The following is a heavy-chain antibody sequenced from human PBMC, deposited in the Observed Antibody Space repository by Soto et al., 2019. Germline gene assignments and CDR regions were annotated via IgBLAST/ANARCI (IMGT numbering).Heavy chain of an antibody. CDR3: ASPKGGAFDI. D-gene: IGHD3-16*01. Sequence: EVQLVESGGGLVKPGGSLRLSCAASGFTFSSYTMNWVRQAPGKGLEWVSSISSSSGYTYYADSVKGRFTISRDNAENSLYLQMSSLRAKDTAVYYCASPKGGAFDIWGQGTMVTVSS. J-gene: IGHJ3*02. V-gene: IGHV3-21*01. CDR1: GFTFSSYT. CDR2: ISSSSGYT.